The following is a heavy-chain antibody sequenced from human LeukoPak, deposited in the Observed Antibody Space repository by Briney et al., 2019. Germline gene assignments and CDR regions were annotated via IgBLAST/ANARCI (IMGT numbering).Heavy chain of an antibody. Sequence: GGSLRLSCAASGFTVSSNYMSWVRQAPGKGLEWVSAISGSGGSTYYADSVKGRFTISRDNSKNTLYLQVNSLRAEDTAVYYCAKDGRWGAVAGYLDYWGQGTLVTVSS. D-gene: IGHD6-19*01. CDR3: AKDGRWGAVAGYLDY. CDR1: GFTVSSNY. CDR2: ISGSGGST. J-gene: IGHJ4*02. V-gene: IGHV3-23*01.